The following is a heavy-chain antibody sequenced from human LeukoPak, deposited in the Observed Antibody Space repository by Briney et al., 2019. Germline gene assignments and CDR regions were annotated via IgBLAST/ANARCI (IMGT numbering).Heavy chain of an antibody. V-gene: IGHV3-21*04. CDR1: GFTFSSYS. CDR3: ARGGVSTITGVDAFDI. CDR2: ISSSSSYI. J-gene: IGHJ3*02. D-gene: IGHD5/OR15-5a*01. Sequence: GGSLRLSCAASGFTFSSYSMNWVRQAPGKGLEWVSSISSSSSYIYYADSVKGRFTISRDNAKDSLYLQLNSLRSEDTAVYYCARGGVSTITGVDAFDIWGQGTMVTVSS.